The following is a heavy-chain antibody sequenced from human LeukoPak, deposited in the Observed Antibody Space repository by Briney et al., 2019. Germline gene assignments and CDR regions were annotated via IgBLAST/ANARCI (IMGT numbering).Heavy chain of an antibody. CDR3: ARNAYDSSGYFDY. V-gene: IGHV1-69*05. J-gene: IGHJ4*02. CDR1: GGTFSSYA. CDR2: IIPIFGTA. Sequence: ASVKVSCKASGGTFSSYAISWVRQAPGQGREWMGRIIPIFGTANYAQKFQGRVTITTDESTSTAYMELSSLRSEDTAVYYCARNAYDSSGYFDYWGQGTLVTVSS. D-gene: IGHD3-22*01.